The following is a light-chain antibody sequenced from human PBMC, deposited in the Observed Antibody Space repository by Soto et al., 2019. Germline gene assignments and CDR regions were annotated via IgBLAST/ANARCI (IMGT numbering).Light chain of an antibody. CDR3: SSYAGSNGVV. V-gene: IGLV2-8*01. CDR1: NSDVGGYNY. Sequence: QSALTQPPSASGSPGQSVTISCTGGNSDVGGYNYVSWCQQHPGKAPKLMIYEVSKRPSGVPDRFSGSKSGNTASPTVSGLQAKDEADYYCSSYAGSNGVVFGGGTKLTVL. J-gene: IGLJ2*01. CDR2: EVS.